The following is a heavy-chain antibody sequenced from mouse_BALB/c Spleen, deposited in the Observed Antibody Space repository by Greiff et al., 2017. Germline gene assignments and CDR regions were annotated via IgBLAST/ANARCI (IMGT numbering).Heavy chain of an antibody. CDR2: ISYSGST. CDR3: ARGKNYYGSSSSWFAY. D-gene: IGHD1-1*01. V-gene: IGHV3-2*02. Sequence: EVQRVESGPGLVKPSQSLSLTCTVTGYSITSDYAWNWIRQFPGNKLEWMGYISYSGSTSYNPSLKSRISITRDTSKNQFFLQLNSVTTEDTATYYCARGKNYYGSSSSWFAYWGQGTLVTVSA. J-gene: IGHJ3*01. CDR1: GYSITSDYA.